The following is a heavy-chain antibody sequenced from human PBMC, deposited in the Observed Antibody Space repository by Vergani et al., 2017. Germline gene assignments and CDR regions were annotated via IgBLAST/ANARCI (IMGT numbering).Heavy chain of an antibody. Sequence: EVQLVESGGGLVKPGGSLRLSCAASGFTFSSYSMNWVRQAPGKGLEWVSSISSSSSYIYYADSVKGRFTISRDNAKNSLYLQMNSLRAEDTAVYYCAGDFRVPNVRGTAAMDVWGQGTAVTVSS. CDR2: ISSSSSYI. CDR3: AGDFRVPNVRGTAAMDV. CDR1: GFTFSSYS. V-gene: IGHV3-21*01. D-gene: IGHD3-10*02. J-gene: IGHJ6*02.